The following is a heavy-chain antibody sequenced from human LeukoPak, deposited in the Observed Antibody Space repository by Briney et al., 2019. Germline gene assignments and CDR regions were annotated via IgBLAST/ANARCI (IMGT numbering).Heavy chain of an antibody. D-gene: IGHD3-3*01. CDR1: GGSFSGYY. V-gene: IGHV4-34*01. CDR3: ARLRFGAAPSGDY. Sequence: SETLSLTCAVYGGSFSGYYWSWIRQPPGKGLEWIGEINHSGSTNYNPSLKSRVTISVDTSKNQFSLKLSSVTAADTAVYYCARLRFGAAPSGDYWGQGTLVTVSS. CDR2: INHSGST. J-gene: IGHJ4*02.